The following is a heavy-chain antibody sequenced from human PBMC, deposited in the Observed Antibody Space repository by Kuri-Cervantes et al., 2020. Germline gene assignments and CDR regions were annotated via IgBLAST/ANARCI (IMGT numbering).Heavy chain of an antibody. J-gene: IGHJ6*02. CDR1: GFTFSSYS. CDR2: ISSSSSTI. CDR3: AKAAYCSGGSCYSYYYGMDV. Sequence: GGSLRLSCAASGFTFSSYSMNWVRQAPGKGLEWVSYISSSSSTIYYADSVKGRFTISRDNSKNTLYLQMNSLRAEDTAVYYCAKAAYCSGGSCYSYYYGMDVWGQGTTVTVSS. D-gene: IGHD2-15*01. V-gene: IGHV3-48*01.